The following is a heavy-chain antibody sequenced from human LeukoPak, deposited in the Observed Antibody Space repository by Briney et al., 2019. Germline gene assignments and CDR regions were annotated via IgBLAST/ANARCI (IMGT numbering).Heavy chain of an antibody. Sequence: SETLSLTCTVSGGSISSSSYYWGWIRQPLGKGLEWIGSIYYSGSTYYNPSLKSRVTISVDTSKNQFSLKLSSVTAADTAVYYCARVPAAYYYYYYYMDVWGKGTTVTVSS. CDR3: ARVPAAYYYYYYYMDV. CDR2: IYYSGST. CDR1: GGSISSSSYY. J-gene: IGHJ6*03. V-gene: IGHV4-39*07.